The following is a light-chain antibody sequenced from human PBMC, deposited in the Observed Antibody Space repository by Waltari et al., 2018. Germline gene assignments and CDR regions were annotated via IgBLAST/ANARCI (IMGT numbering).Light chain of an antibody. CDR2: DVS. Sequence: QSALTQPRSVSGSPGQSVTISCTGTSRDVGGYNYVSWYQQNPGKAPKLMIYDVSKRPSGVPDRFSGSKSGNTASLTISGLQAEDDGDYYCCSYRGSFVFGTGTKVTVL. CDR3: CSYRGSFV. CDR1: SRDVGGYNY. J-gene: IGLJ1*01. V-gene: IGLV2-11*01.